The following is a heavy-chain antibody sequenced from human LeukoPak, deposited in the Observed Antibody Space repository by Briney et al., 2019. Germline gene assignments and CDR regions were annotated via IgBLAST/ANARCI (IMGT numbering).Heavy chain of an antibody. Sequence: SETLSLTCAVSGGSISSGGYYWNWIRQPPGKGLDWIGYISYSGSTNYNPSLKSRVTISVDTSKNQFSLKLSSVTAADTAVYYCARGKGDFWSAPPADYWGQGTLVTVSS. V-gene: IGHV4-61*08. D-gene: IGHD3-3*01. J-gene: IGHJ4*02. CDR3: ARGKGDFWSAPPADY. CDR2: ISYSGST. CDR1: GGSISSGGYY.